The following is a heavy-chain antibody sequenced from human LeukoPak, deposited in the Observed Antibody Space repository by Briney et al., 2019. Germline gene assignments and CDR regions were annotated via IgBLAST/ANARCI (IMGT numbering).Heavy chain of an antibody. CDR3: AREGLYGDYVWSLDY. CDR2: ISYSGST. D-gene: IGHD4-17*01. J-gene: IGHJ4*02. Sequence: PSETLSLTCTVSGGSISSYYWSWIRQPPGKGLEWIGYISYSGSTNFNPSLKSRVTISVDTSKNQFSLKLSSVTAADTAVYYCAREGLYGDYVWSLDYWGQGTLVTVSS. V-gene: IGHV4-59*01. CDR1: GGSISSYY.